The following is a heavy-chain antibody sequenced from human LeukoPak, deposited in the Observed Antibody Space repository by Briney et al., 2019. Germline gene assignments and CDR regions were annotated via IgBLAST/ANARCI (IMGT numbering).Heavy chain of an antibody. Sequence: SETLSLTCTVSGGSISSYYWSWIRQPPGKGLEWIGYIYYSGSTNYNPSLKSRVTISVDTSKNQFPLKLSSVTAADTAVYYCARQRSYDSSGYYYPPAADFDYWGQGTLVTVSS. D-gene: IGHD3-22*01. CDR2: IYYSGST. V-gene: IGHV4-59*08. J-gene: IGHJ4*02. CDR3: ARQRSYDSSGYYYPPAADFDY. CDR1: GGSISSYY.